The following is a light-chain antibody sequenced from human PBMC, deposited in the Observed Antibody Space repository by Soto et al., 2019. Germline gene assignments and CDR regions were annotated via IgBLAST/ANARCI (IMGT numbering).Light chain of an antibody. Sequence: EMVMTQSPATLSVSPGERATLSCRASQSVSSNLAWYQQKPGQAPRLLIYGASTRATGIPARFSGSGSGTEFTLTISSLQSEDFAVYSCQQYNNWPPLTFGGGTKVDIK. V-gene: IGKV3-15*01. CDR3: QQYNNWPPLT. CDR2: GAS. J-gene: IGKJ4*01. CDR1: QSVSSN.